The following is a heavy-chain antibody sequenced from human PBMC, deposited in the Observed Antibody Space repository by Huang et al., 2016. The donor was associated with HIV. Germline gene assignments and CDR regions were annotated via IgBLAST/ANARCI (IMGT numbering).Heavy chain of an antibody. CDR1: GFTFDNFA. CDR2: ISNDGSSK. J-gene: IGHJ6*04. Sequence: AASGFTFDNFAMHWVRQAPSKGLEWMAVISNDGSSKYYPDSGKGRFTISRDNSKNTLHLQMNSLRTEDTAVYYCARGVTGTTFYYYNMDVWGKGTTVIVSS. CDR3: ARGVTGTTFYYYNMDV. D-gene: IGHD1-20*01. V-gene: IGHV3-30-3*01.